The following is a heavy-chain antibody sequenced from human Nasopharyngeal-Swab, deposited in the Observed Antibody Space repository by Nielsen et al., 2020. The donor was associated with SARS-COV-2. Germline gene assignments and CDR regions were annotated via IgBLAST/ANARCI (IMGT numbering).Heavy chain of an antibody. CDR2: SDPSDSYT. V-gene: IGHV5-10-1*01. CDR1: GYSFNSYW. D-gene: IGHD6-6*01. CDR3: ARGVGIAAQNWFDP. Sequence: GESLKISCKASGYSFNSYWISWVRQMPGKGLEWMGRSDPSDSYTNYSPSFQGHVTLSADKSISTAYLQWSSLKASDTAIYYCARGVGIAAQNWFDPWGQGTLVTVSS. J-gene: IGHJ5*02.